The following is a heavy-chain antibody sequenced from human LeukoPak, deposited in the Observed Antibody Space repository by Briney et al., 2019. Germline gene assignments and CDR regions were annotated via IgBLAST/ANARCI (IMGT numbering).Heavy chain of an antibody. V-gene: IGHV1-8*01. J-gene: IGHJ4*02. CDR1: GYTFTSYD. Sequence: GASVKVSCKASGYTFTSYDINWVRQATGQGREWMGWMNPNSGNTGYAQKCQGRVTMTRNTSISTAYMELSSLGSEDTAVYYCARGNVLGLDYWGQGTLVTVSS. D-gene: IGHD3-16*01. CDR3: ARGNVLGLDY. CDR2: MNPNSGNT.